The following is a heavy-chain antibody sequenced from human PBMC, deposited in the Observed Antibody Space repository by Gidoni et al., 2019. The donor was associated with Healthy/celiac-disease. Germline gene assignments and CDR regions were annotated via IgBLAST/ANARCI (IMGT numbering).Heavy chain of an antibody. D-gene: IGHD1-26*01. CDR1: GFTFSSYG. CDR3: AKGDGSGSYGGLSDAFDI. CDR2: ISYDGSNK. V-gene: IGHV3-30*18. J-gene: IGHJ3*02. Sequence: QVQLVESGGGVVQPGRSLRLSCAASGFTFSSYGMHWVRQAPGKGLEWVAVISYDGSNKYYADSVKGRFTISRDNSKNTLYLQMNSLRAEDTAVYYCAKGDGSGSYGGLSDAFDIWGQGTMVTVSS.